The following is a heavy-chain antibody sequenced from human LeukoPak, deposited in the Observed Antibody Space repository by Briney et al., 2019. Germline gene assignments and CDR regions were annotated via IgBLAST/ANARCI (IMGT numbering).Heavy chain of an antibody. CDR2: INHSGST. CDR1: GGSFSGYY. V-gene: IGHV4-34*01. J-gene: IGHJ3*02. Sequence: SETLSLTCAVYGGSFSGYYWSWIRQPPGKGLEWIGEINHSGSTNYNPPLKSRVTISVDTSKNQFSLKLSSVTAADTAVYYCARVFKRAPKGYDAFDIWGQGTMVTVSS. D-gene: IGHD1-14*01. CDR3: ARVFKRAPKGYDAFDI.